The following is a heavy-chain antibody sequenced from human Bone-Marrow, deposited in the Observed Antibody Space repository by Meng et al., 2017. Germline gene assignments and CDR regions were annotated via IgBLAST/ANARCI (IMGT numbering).Heavy chain of an antibody. CDR1: GYSFTSYW. J-gene: IGHJ3*02. Sequence: KVSCKGSGYSFTSYWIGWVRQIPGKGLEWMGIIYPGDSDTRYSPSFQGQVTISADKSISTAYLQWSSLKASDTAMYYCARPSRPGFGEYIRGKDAFDIWGQGTMVTVSS. CDR2: IYPGDSDT. CDR3: ARPSRPGFGEYIRGKDAFDI. V-gene: IGHV5-51*01. D-gene: IGHD3-10*01.